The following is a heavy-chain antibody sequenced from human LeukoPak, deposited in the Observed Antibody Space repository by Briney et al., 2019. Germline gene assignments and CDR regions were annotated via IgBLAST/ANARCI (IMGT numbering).Heavy chain of an antibody. CDR1: GYTFTSYY. CDR2: INTGTGNP. Sequence: ASVKVSCKASGYTFTSYYMHWVRQAPGQGLEFMGWINTGTGNPTYAQDFTGRFVFSLDTSVNTAYLQITSLKAEDTAVYYCASIGSLFDYWGQGTLVTVSS. CDR3: ASIGSLFDY. V-gene: IGHV7-4-1*02. D-gene: IGHD1-26*01. J-gene: IGHJ4*02.